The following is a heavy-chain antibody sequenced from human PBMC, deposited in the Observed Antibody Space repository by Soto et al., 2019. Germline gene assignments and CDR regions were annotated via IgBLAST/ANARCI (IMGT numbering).Heavy chain of an antibody. CDR1: GDSISAYS. J-gene: IGHJ4*02. D-gene: IGHD5-12*01. Sequence: ETLSLTCTVSGDSISAYSWSWVRQPPGKGLEWIGNIHYNGNTKYNPSLKSRVTMSLDTSKNQFSLRLISVTAADTAKYFCAREGNLGRWLQPLDFWGQGTLVTVSS. CDR3: AREGNLGRWLQPLDF. V-gene: IGHV4-59*01. CDR2: IHYNGNT.